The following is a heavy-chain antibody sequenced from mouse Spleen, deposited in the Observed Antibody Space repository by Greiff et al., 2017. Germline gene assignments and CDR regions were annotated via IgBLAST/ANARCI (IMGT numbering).Heavy chain of an antibody. J-gene: IGHJ4*01. V-gene: IGHV5-16*01. CDR1: GFTFSDYY. Sequence: DVMLVESEGGLVQPGSSMTLSCTASGFTFSDYYMAWVRQVPEQGLEWVANINYDGSSPYYLDSLKSRFLISRDNAKNILYLQMSSLKSEDTATYYCAREVLRPYAMDYWGQGTSVTVSS. D-gene: IGHD1-2*01. CDR3: AREVLRPYAMDY. CDR2: INYDGSSP.